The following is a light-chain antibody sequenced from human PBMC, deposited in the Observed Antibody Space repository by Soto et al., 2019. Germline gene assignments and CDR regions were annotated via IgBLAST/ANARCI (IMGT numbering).Light chain of an antibody. CDR3: QQRSNWPPALT. J-gene: IGKJ4*01. V-gene: IGKV3-11*01. CDR1: QSVSSY. CDR2: GAS. Sequence: EIVLTQSPATLSLSPGERATLSFRASQSVSSYLAWYHQKPGQAPRLLIYGASNRATGIPARFSGSGSGTDFTLTISSLEPEDFAVYYCQQRSNWPPALTFGGGTKVDIK.